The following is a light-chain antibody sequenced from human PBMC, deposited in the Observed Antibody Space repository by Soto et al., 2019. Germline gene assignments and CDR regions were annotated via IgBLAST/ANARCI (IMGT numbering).Light chain of an antibody. CDR2: DVS. V-gene: IGKV3D-20*02. CDR3: QQRSNWPPIT. J-gene: IGKJ5*01. CDR1: QSARIS. Sequence: EIGFTPSTDTLSVSPGERATLSCQASQSARISLGWYQQKPGQAPRLLIYDVSTRATGIPDRFTGSGSGTDFTLTISRLEPEDFAVYYCQQRSNWPPITFGQGTRLE.